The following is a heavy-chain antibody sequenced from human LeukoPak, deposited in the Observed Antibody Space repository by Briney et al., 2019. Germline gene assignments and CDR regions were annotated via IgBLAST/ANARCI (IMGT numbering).Heavy chain of an antibody. D-gene: IGHD2-8*01. CDR2: IYSGGST. CDR1: GFTVSSNY. CDR3: ARVPRLIYGMDV. V-gene: IGHV3-53*01. J-gene: IGHJ6*02. Sequence: PGGSLRLSCAASGFTVSSNYMSRVRQAPGKGLEWVSVIYSGGSTYYADSVKGRFTISRDNSKNTLYLQMNSLRAEDTAVYYCARVPRLIYGMDVWGQGTTVTVSS.